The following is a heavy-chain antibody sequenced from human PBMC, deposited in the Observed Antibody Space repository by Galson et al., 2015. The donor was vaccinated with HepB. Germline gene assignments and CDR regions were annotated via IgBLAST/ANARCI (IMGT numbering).Heavy chain of an antibody. D-gene: IGHD2-2*01. CDR1: GFTFSSYS. V-gene: IGHV3-21*01. CDR3: AKAAVPAAIHYYYYGMDV. Sequence: SLRLSCAASGFTFSSYSMNWVRQAPGKGLEWVSSISSSSSYIYYADSVKGRFTVPRDNAKKSLYLQMNSLRAEDTAVYFCAKAAVPAAIHYYYYGMDVWGQGTTVTVSS. J-gene: IGHJ6*02. CDR2: ISSSSSYI.